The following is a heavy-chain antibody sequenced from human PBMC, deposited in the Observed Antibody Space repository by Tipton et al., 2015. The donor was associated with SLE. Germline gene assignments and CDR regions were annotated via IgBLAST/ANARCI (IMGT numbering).Heavy chain of an antibody. V-gene: IGHV3-30*03. D-gene: IGHD3-10*01. J-gene: IGHJ4*02. CDR2: ISYDGSNK. CDR3: ARDWVAMVRGVLDY. CDR1: GFTFSSYS. Sequence: SLRLSCAASGFTFSSYSMNWVRQAPGKGLEWVAVISYDGSNKYYADSVKGRFTISRDNSKNTLYLQMNSLRAEDTAVYYCARDWVAMVRGVLDYWGQGTLVTVSS.